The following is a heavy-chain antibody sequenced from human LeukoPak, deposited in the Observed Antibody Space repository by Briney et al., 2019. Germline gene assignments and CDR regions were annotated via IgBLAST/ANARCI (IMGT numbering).Heavy chain of an antibody. Sequence: SETLSLTCTVSGGSISSGGYYWSWIRQPPGKGLEWIGYIYHSGSTYYNPSLKSRVTISVDRSKNQFSLKLSSVTAADTAVYYCARGGGYIVATIKGAFDIWGQGTMVTVSS. J-gene: IGHJ3*02. V-gene: IGHV4-30-2*01. D-gene: IGHD5-12*01. CDR1: GGSISSGGYY. CDR2: IYHSGST. CDR3: ARGGGYIVATIKGAFDI.